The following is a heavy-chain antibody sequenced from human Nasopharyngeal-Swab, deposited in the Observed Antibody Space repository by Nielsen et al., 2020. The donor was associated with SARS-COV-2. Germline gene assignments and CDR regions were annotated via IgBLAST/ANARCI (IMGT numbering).Heavy chain of an antibody. CDR2: IYYSGST. CDR1: GGSISSYY. CDR3: ARQGITIFGVVIISTPKSNWFDP. J-gene: IGHJ5*02. Sequence: ESLKISCTVSGGSISSYYWSWIRQPPGKGLEWIGYIYYSGSTNYNPSLKSRVTISVDTSKNQFSLKLSSVTAADTAVYYCARQGITIFGVVIISTPKSNWFDPWGQGTLVTVSS. V-gene: IGHV4-59*01. D-gene: IGHD3-3*01.